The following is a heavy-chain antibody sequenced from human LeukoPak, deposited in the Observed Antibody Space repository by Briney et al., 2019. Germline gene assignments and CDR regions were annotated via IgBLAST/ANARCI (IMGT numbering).Heavy chain of an antibody. CDR1: GGSISRYY. CDR3: ARVKGFYGSGSFDF. V-gene: IGHV4-59*01. D-gene: IGHD3-10*01. J-gene: IGHJ4*02. CDR2: IYDNGNT. Sequence: SETLSLTCTVSGGSISRYYWSWVRQPPGKGLEWIGYIYDNGNTNYNPSLASRVAISVDTSNNRFSLRLPSVTAADTALYYCARVKGFYGSGSFDFWGQGSLVTVSS.